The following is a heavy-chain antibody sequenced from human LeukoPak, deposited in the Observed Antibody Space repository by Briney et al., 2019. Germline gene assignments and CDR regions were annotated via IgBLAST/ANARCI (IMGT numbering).Heavy chain of an antibody. J-gene: IGHJ4*02. D-gene: IGHD1-26*01. CDR1: GGTFSSYA. V-gene: IGHV1-69*13. CDR2: IIPIFGTA. CDR3: ARGAGATTAVDY. Sequence: GASVKVSCKASGGTFSSYAISWVRQAPGQGLEWMGGIIPIFGTANYAQKFQVRVTITADESTSTAYMELSSLRSEDTAVYYCARGAGATTAVDYWGQGTLVTVSS.